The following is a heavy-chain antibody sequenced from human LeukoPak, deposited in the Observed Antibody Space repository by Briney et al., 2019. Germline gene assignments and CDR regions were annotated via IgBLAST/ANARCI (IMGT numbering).Heavy chain of an antibody. CDR3: ASVVGATGSSHY. V-gene: IGHV3-7*01. D-gene: IGHD1-26*01. Sequence: GGSLRLSCAAPGFTFRSYWMNWVRQAPGKGLEWVANIKEDGSETYYVDSVKGRFTISRDNAKNSVYLRMNSLRAEDTAVYYCASVVGATGSSHYWGPGTLVIVSS. CDR2: IKEDGSET. CDR1: GFTFRSYW. J-gene: IGHJ4*02.